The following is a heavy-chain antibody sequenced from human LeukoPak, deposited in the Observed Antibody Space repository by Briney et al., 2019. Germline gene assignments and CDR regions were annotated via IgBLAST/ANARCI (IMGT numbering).Heavy chain of an antibody. D-gene: IGHD6-13*01. Sequence: GGSLRLSCAASGFTFSSYAMSWVRQAPGKGLEWVSAIGTAGDTYYPGSVKGRFTISRENAKNSLYLQMNSLRAGDTAVYYCARAPPAAGHFDYWGQGTLVTVSS. J-gene: IGHJ4*02. CDR2: IGTAGDT. CDR3: ARAPPAAGHFDY. CDR1: GFTFSSYA. V-gene: IGHV3-13*01.